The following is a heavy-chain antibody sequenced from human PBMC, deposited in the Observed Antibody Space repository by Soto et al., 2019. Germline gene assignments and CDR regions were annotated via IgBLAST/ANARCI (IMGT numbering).Heavy chain of an antibody. J-gene: IGHJ6*03. CDR1: GFTFSSYS. Sequence: PGGSLRLSCAASGFTFSSYSMNWVRQAPGKGLEWVSSISSSSSYIYYADSVKGRFTISRDNAKNSLYLQMNSLRAEDTAVYYCARSYYGDYAGYYYNMDVWGKGTTVTVSS. CDR2: ISSSSSYI. V-gene: IGHV3-21*01. CDR3: ARSYYGDYAGYYYNMDV. D-gene: IGHD4-17*01.